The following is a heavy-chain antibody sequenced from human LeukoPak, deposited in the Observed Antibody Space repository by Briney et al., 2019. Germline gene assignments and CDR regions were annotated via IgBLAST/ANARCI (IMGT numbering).Heavy chain of an antibody. CDR2: VSPDGSVE. CDR1: GFTFSSFP. CDR3: ARASITSTYYHYYMDI. D-gene: IGHD3-10*01. V-gene: IGHV3-30*01. Sequence: GGSLRLSCAASGFTFSSFPMHWVRQAPGKGLEWVVVVSPDGSVENYADSVKGRFTISRDNSKNTVYLQMNSLRTEDTAVYYCARASITSTYYHYYMDIWGKGTTVTVSS. J-gene: IGHJ6*03.